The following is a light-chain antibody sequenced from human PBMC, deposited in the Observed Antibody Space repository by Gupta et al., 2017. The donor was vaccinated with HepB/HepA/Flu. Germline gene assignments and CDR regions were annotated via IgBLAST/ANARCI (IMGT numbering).Light chain of an antibody. Sequence: EHVLTQSPGTLSLSPGERATLSCSASQSVRINWLALYQQKPGQTPRILLYVASSRATGIPDRFSGSGSGTDFSLTISRLEPEDFAVYYCQQYGSSPRTFGQGTRVEIK. J-gene: IGKJ1*01. CDR3: QQYGSSPRT. V-gene: IGKV3-20*01. CDR1: QSVRINW. CDR2: VAS.